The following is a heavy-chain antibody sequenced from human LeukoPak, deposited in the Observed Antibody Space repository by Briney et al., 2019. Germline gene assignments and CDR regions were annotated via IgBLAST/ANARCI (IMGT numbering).Heavy chain of an antibody. J-gene: IGHJ6*02. Sequence: GRSLRLSCAASGFTFSSYAMHWVRQAPGKGLEWVAVISYDGSNKYYADSVKGRFTISRDNSKSTLYLQMNSLRAEDTAVYYCARVMRLYSSGWYYGMDVWGQGTTVTVSS. CDR1: GFTFSSYA. CDR3: ARVMRLYSSGWYYGMDV. V-gene: IGHV3-30*04. D-gene: IGHD6-19*01. CDR2: ISYDGSNK.